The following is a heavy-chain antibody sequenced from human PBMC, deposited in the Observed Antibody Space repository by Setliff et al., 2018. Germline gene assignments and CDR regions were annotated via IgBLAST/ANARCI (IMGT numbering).Heavy chain of an antibody. V-gene: IGHV4-59*01. D-gene: IGHD2-15*01. Sequence: LSLTCTVSSGSILNYYWSWIRQPPGRPLEWIGYIKYDGTTDYNPSLDSRVTMSVDTSKNQFSLKLKSVTAADTAMYYCARGCAAGACYSDYYYYMDVWGKGTTVTVSS. J-gene: IGHJ6*03. CDR3: ARGCAAGACYSDYYYYMDV. CDR2: IKYDGTT. CDR1: SGSILNYY.